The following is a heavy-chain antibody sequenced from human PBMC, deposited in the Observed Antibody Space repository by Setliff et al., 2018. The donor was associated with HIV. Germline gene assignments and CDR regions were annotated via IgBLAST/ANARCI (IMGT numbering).Heavy chain of an antibody. J-gene: IGHJ4*02. Sequence: PSETLSLTCTVSGGSISSGSYFWTWIRQPAGKGLEWIGRIYTSGSTNYNPSLKSRVTISVDKAKNQFSLKLTSVTAADTAVYYCARVGQYYYDSSGPLDYWGQGTLVTVSS. V-gene: IGHV4-61*02. CDR1: GGSISSGSYF. CDR2: IYTSGST. D-gene: IGHD3-22*01. CDR3: ARVGQYYYDSSGPLDY.